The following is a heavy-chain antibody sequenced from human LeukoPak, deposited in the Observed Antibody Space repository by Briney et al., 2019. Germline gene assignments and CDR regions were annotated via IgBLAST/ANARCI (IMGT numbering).Heavy chain of an antibody. Sequence: GASVKVSCKASGGTFSSYAISWVRQAPGQGLEWMGRIIPILGIANYAQKFQGRVTITADKSTSTAYMELSSLRSEDTAVYYCARGCRPYYYGSGSYSDWGQGTLVTVSS. CDR1: GGTFSSYA. J-gene: IGHJ4*02. CDR2: IIPILGIA. CDR3: ARGCRPYYYGSGSYSD. V-gene: IGHV1-69*04. D-gene: IGHD3-10*01.